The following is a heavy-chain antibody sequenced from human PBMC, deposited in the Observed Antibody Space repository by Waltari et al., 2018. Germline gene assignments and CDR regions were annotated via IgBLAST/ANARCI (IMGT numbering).Heavy chain of an antibody. CDR1: GFTFSSYA. CDR2: ISGSGGST. CDR3: AKESWGVVTHFDY. D-gene: IGHD3-3*01. J-gene: IGHJ4*02. V-gene: IGHV3-23*01. Sequence: EVQLLESGGGLVQPGGSLRLSCAASGFTFSSYAMSWVGRAPGKGLEWVSAISGSGGSTYYADSVKGRFTISRDNSKNTLYLQMNSLRAEDTAVYYCAKESWGVVTHFDYWGQGTLVTVSS.